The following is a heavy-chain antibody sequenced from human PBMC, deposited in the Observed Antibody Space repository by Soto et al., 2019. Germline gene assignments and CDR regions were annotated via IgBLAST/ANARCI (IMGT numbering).Heavy chain of an antibody. J-gene: IGHJ4*02. V-gene: IGHV3-15*01. CDR3: TTDPRRYDSSGYYYWDY. CDR1: GFTFSNAW. Sequence: GGSLRLSCAASGFTFSNAWMSWVRQAPGKGLEWVGRIKSKTDGGTTDYAAPVKGRFTISRDDSKNTLYLQMNSLKTEDTAVYYCTTDPRRYDSSGYYYWDYWGQGTLVTVSS. CDR2: IKSKTDGGTT. D-gene: IGHD3-22*01.